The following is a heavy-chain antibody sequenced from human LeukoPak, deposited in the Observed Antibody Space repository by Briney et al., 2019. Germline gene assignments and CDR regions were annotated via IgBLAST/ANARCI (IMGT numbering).Heavy chain of an antibody. CDR2: INPNSGGT. CDR3: ARDMTYGTYDY. D-gene: IGHD3-10*01. J-gene: IGHJ4*02. V-gene: IGHV1-2*02. Sequence: GASVKVSCKASGYTFTADHLHWVRQAPGQGLEWMGWINPNSGGTNYAQNFQGRVTMTRDTSISTAYMELSRLTSDDTAVYYCARDMTYGTYDYWGQGTLVTVSS. CDR1: GYTFTADH.